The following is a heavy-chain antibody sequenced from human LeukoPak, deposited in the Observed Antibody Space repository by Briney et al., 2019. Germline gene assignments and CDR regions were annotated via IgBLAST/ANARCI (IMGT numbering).Heavy chain of an antibody. CDR2: INPSGGST. Sequence: ASVKVSCKASGGTFSSYAISWVRQAPGQGLEWMGIINPSGGSTSYAQKFQGRVTMTRDMSTSTVYMELSSLRSEDTAVYYCARVGVEMATVDAFDIWGQGTMVTVSS. J-gene: IGHJ3*02. CDR3: ARVGVEMATVDAFDI. V-gene: IGHV1-46*01. CDR1: GGTFSSYA. D-gene: IGHD5-24*01.